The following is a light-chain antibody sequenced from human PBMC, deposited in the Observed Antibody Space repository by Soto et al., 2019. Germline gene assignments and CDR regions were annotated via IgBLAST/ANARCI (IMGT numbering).Light chain of an antibody. Sequence: QSALTQPASVSGSPEQSITISCTGTSSDVGGYNYVSWYQQHPGKAPKLMIYDVSNRPSGVPNRFSGAKSGNTASLTISGLQAEDAADYYCSSYTSSSTLYVFGTGTKLTVL. CDR2: DVS. CDR3: SSYTSSSTLYV. V-gene: IGLV2-14*01. CDR1: SSDVGGYNY. J-gene: IGLJ1*01.